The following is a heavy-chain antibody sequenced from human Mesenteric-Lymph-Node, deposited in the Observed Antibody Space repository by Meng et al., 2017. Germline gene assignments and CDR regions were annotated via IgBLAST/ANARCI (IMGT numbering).Heavy chain of an antibody. CDR3: GRSHEYDIVTGYYPY. CDR2: MNSDGRSI. CDR1: GFSFSTYW. V-gene: IGHV3-74*01. D-gene: IGHD3-9*01. J-gene: IGHJ4*02. Sequence: GGSLRLSCAASGFSFSTYWMHWVRQGPGKGLEFVSRMNSDGRSISYADSVKGRFTISRDNAKNTLYLQMNSLRGEDTAMYYCGRSHEYDIVTGYYPYWGQGTLVTVSS.